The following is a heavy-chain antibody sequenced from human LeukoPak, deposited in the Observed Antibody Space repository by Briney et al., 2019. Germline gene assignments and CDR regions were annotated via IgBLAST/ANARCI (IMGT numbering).Heavy chain of an antibody. D-gene: IGHD4-23*01. J-gene: IGHJ4*02. CDR3: ARLSYGGNRAFDY. Sequence: SETLSLTCTVSGGSISSYYWSWIRQPPGKGREWIGYIYYSGTTNYNPSLKSRVTISVDTSKNQFSLKLSSVTAADTAVYYCARLSYGGNRAFDYWGQGTLVAVSS. CDR1: GGSISSYY. CDR2: IYYSGTT. V-gene: IGHV4-59*08.